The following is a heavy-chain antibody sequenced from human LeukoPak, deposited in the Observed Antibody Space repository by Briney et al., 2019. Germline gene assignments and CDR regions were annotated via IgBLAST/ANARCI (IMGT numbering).Heavy chain of an antibody. J-gene: IGHJ6*03. CDR2: INYSGNT. V-gene: IGHV4-39*01. Sequence: PSETLSLTCTVSGGSISSSSYYWGWIRQPPGKGLEWIGSINYSGNTFYNPSLKSRVTISVDTSKNQFSLNLSSVTAADTAVYYCARRPQSYIDVWGKRTTVTVSS. CDR1: GGSISSSSYY. CDR3: ARRPQSYIDV.